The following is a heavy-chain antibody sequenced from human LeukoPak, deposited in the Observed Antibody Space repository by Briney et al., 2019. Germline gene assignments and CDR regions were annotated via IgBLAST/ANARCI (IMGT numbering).Heavy chain of an antibody. J-gene: IGHJ4*02. V-gene: IGHV1-8*03. CDR3: ATNVERWRFDY. CDR2: MSPNSGNT. CDR1: GYSFTSCD. D-gene: IGHD5-24*01. Sequence: ASVKLSRKASGYSFTSCDINWIRQAPGQGHEWMGWMSPNSGNTGYAQKFQGRVSITRDTSTRTAYMELSGLGSDDTVVYYCATNVERWRFDYWGQGTLVTVSS.